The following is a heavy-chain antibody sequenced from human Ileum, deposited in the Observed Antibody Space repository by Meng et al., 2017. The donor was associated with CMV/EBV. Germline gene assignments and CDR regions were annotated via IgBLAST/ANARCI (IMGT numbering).Heavy chain of an antibody. CDR3: AERGGGY. CDR1: GVSIRTHY. CDR2: IHYTGRA. V-gene: IGHV4-59*11. J-gene: IGHJ4*02. Sequence: QVQLHQPGPGLVRPSETLSLTGRVSGVSIRTHYWGWVRQTPGKGLEWIASIHYTGRADYSPSLKSRLTISVDTSDSQLSLKLSSVTPADTAMYYCAERGGGYWGQGILVTVSS. D-gene: IGHD1-1*01.